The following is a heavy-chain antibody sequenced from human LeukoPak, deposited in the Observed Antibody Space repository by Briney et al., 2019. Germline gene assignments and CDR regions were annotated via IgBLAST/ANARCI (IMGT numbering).Heavy chain of an antibody. Sequence: GGSLRLSCAASGFTFSSYAMSWVRQAPGKGLEWVSAISGSGGSIYYADSVKGRFTISRDNSKNTLYLQMNSLRAEDTAVYYCAKAPLCGGDCFSVDTRDYWGQGTLVTVSS. V-gene: IGHV3-23*01. D-gene: IGHD2-21*02. J-gene: IGHJ4*02. CDR1: GFTFSSYA. CDR3: AKAPLCGGDCFSVDTRDY. CDR2: ISGSGGSI.